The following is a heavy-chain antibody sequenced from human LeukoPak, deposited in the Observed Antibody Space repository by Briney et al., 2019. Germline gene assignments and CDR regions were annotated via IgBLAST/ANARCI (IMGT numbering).Heavy chain of an antibody. V-gene: IGHV3-9*03. CDR2: ISWNSGSI. Sequence: GGSLRLSCAASGFTFDDYAMHWVRQAPGKGLEWVSGISWNSGSIGYADSVKGRFTISRDNAKNSLYLQMNSLRAEDMALYYCAKAGYSSGWAPDYWGQGTLVTVSS. D-gene: IGHD6-19*01. CDR1: GFTFDDYA. J-gene: IGHJ4*02. CDR3: AKAGYSSGWAPDY.